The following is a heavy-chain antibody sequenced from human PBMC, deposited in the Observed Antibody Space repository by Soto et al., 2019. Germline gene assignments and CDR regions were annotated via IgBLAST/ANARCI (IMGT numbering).Heavy chain of an antibody. Sequence: GASVKVSCKAPGYTFTSYGISWVRQAPGQGLEWMGWISAYNGNTNYAQKLQGRVTMTTDTSTSTAYMELRSLRSDDTAVYYCARDLLSLLAAARDIIDPSGQGTLVTVST. CDR2: ISAYNGNT. J-gene: IGHJ5*02. CDR1: GYTFTSYG. CDR3: ARDLLSLLAAARDIIDP. D-gene: IGHD6-13*01. V-gene: IGHV1-18*01.